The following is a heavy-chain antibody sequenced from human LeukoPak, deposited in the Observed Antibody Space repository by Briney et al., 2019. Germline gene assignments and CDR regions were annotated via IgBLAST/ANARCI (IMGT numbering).Heavy chain of an antibody. V-gene: IGHV4-31*03. Sequence: PSETLSLTCTVSGGSISSGGYYWSWIRQHPGKGLEWIGYIYYSGSTYYNPSLKSRVTISVDTSKNQFSLKLSSVTAADTAVYYCARVATVVTSFDYWGQGTLVTVSS. CDR1: GGSISSGGYY. CDR2: IYYSGST. CDR3: ARVATVVTSFDY. J-gene: IGHJ4*02. D-gene: IGHD4-23*01.